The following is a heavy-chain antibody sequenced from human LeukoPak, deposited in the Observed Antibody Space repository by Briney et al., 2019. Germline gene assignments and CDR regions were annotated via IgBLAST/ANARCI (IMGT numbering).Heavy chain of an antibody. J-gene: IGHJ4*02. Sequence: GGSLRLSCAASGFTFSTYNMNWVRQAPGKGLEWVSSISSSSSYIYYADSVKGRFTIFRDNAKNSLYLQMNSLRAEDTAVYYCARVLEDFDWLFRHFDYWGQGTLVTVSS. D-gene: IGHD3-9*01. V-gene: IGHV3-21*01. CDR1: GFTFSTYN. CDR3: ARVLEDFDWLFRHFDY. CDR2: ISSSSSYI.